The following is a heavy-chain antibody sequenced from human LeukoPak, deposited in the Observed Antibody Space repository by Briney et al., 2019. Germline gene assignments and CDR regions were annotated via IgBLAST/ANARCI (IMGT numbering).Heavy chain of an antibody. Sequence: GGSLRLSCAASGFTFSSYSMNWVRQAPGKGLEWVGRSRDKAKSFTTDYAASVKGRFTISRDDSKNSLYLQMNSLKSEDTAVYYCVKYDYGDPDYWGQGTLVTVSS. V-gene: IGHV3-72*01. CDR3: VKYDYGDPDY. J-gene: IGHJ4*02. CDR1: GFTFSSYS. D-gene: IGHD4-17*01. CDR2: SRDKAKSFTT.